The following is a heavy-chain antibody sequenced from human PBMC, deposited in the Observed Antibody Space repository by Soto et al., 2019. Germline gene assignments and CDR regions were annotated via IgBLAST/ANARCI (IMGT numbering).Heavy chain of an antibody. CDR2: ISYDGSNK. CDR3: ARDPTLIGQSYGLPYYYYYGMDV. Sequence: GGSLRLSCAASGFTFSSYAMHWVRQAPGKGLEWVAVISYDGSNKYYADSVKGRFTISRDNSKNTLYLQMNSLRAEDTAVYYCARDPTLIGQSYGLPYYYYYGMDVWGQGTTVTVSS. J-gene: IGHJ6*02. CDR1: GFTFSSYA. D-gene: IGHD5-18*01. V-gene: IGHV3-30-3*01.